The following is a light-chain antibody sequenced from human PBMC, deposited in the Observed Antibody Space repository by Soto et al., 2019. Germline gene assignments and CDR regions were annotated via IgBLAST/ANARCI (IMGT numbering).Light chain of an antibody. Sequence: QSVLTQPPSASGSLGQSVTISCTGTSSDVGGYNYVSWYQQHPGKAPKLLIYDVSQRPSGVPDRFSGSKSGNTASLTVSGLQAEDEADYYCSSYGGSNNLVFGTGTKVTVL. CDR2: DVS. V-gene: IGLV2-8*01. J-gene: IGLJ1*01. CDR3: SSYGGSNNLV. CDR1: SSDVGGYNY.